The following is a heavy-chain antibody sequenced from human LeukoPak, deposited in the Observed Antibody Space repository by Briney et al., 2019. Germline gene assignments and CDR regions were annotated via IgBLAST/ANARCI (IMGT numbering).Heavy chain of an antibody. CDR3: ARGLAAAGPYYYYYYTDV. D-gene: IGHD6-13*01. CDR2: IYTSGST. J-gene: IGHJ6*03. V-gene: IGHV4-4*09. CDR1: GGSISSYY. Sequence: SETLSLTCTVSGGSISSYYWSWIRQPPGKGLEWIGYIYTSGSTNYNPSLKSRVTISVDTSKNQFSLKLSSVTAADTAVYYCARGLAAAGPYYYYYYTDVWGKGTTVTVS.